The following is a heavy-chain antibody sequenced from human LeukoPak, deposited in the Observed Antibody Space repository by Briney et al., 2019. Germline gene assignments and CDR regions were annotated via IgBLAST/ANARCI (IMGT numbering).Heavy chain of an antibody. J-gene: IGHJ4*02. CDR3: ARGSRGSYRTYYFDY. D-gene: IGHD1-26*01. CDR2: IKQDGSEK. CDR1: GFTFSSYW. V-gene: IGHV3-7*01. Sequence: PGGSLRLSCAASGFTFSSYWMSWVRQAPGKGLEWVANIKQDGSEKYYVDSVKGRFTISRDNAKNSLYLQMNSLRAEDTAVYYCARGSRGSYRTYYFDYWGQGTLVTVSS.